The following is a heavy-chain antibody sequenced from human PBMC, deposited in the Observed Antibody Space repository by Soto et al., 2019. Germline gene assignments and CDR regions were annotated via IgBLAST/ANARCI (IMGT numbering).Heavy chain of an antibody. CDR1: GGTAASSHW. Sequence: SETLSLTCGVSGGTAASSHWLSWVRQSPGRGLEWIGNVYHTGDTNFNPSLQSRVTFSVDKSNNQFSLRLTSVTAADTAVYFCAREIVTAGGNNYFDPWGPGTLVTVSS. CDR3: AREIVTAGGNNYFDP. CDR2: VYHTGDT. V-gene: IGHV4-4*02. J-gene: IGHJ5*02. D-gene: IGHD2-21*02.